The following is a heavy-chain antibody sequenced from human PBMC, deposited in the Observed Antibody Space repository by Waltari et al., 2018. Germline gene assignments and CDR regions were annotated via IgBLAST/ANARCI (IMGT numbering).Heavy chain of an antibody. J-gene: IGHJ6*02. V-gene: IGHV4-30-4*08. CDR3: ARAIRPYDYIWGSYLGMDV. Sequence: QVQLQESGAGLVKPSQTLSLTCTASGGSISSGAYYCSWIGKPPGKGMEGLGHTYYSGSTDYNPSHKSRVTISVDTSKNQFSLKLSSVTAADTAVYYCARAIRPYDYIWGSYLGMDVWGQGTTVTVSS. D-gene: IGHD3-16*02. CDR2: TYYSGST. CDR1: GGSISSGAYY.